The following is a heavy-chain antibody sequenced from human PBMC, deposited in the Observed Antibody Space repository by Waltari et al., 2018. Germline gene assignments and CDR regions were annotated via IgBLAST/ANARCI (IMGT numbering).Heavy chain of an antibody. Sequence: VQLIETGGGLIQPGGSLILSCAASGITFGNSHMSWVRQAPGKGLEWVSDIFGDVRTSYAEAVKGRFTISTDTSKNTLYLQMSSLTFEDTATYYCATVGEGTSGYYHYWGQGTLVTVSS. CDR2: IFGDVRT. V-gene: IGHV3-53*02. CDR1: GITFGNSH. CDR3: ATVGEGTSGYYHY. J-gene: IGHJ4*02. D-gene: IGHD3-22*01.